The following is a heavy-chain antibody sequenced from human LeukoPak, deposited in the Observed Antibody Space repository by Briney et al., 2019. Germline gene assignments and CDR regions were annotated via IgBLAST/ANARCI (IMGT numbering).Heavy chain of an antibody. Sequence: SQTLSLTCTVSGGSISSGDYYWSWIRQPPGKGLEWIGYIYYSGSTYYNPSLKSRVTISVDTSKNQSSLKLSSVTAADTAVYYCAGTRTTVTTFWFDPWGQGTLVTVSS. V-gene: IGHV4-30-4*08. CDR1: GGSISSGDYY. CDR2: IYYSGST. D-gene: IGHD4-17*01. J-gene: IGHJ5*02. CDR3: AGTRTTVTTFWFDP.